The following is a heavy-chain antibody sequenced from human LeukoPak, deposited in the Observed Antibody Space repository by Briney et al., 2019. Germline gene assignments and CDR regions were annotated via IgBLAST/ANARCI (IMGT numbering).Heavy chain of an antibody. V-gene: IGHV3-23*01. D-gene: IGHD4-17*01. CDR3: AKFRGIPTTVTQD. J-gene: IGHJ4*02. CDR2: SSGNGDNT. Sequence: PGGSLRLSCAASGFTFSNYAMGWVRQAPGKGLEWVSTSSGNGDNTYYADSVKGRFTISRDNSRNTLYLQMSGLRADDTAVYYCAKFRGIPTTVTQDWGQGTQVTVSS. CDR1: GFTFSNYA.